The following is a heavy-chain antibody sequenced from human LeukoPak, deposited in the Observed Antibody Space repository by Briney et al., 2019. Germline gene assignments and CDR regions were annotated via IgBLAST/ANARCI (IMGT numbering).Heavy chain of an antibody. CDR1: GGSISSYY. D-gene: IGHD3-16*01. V-gene: IGHV4-4*07. Sequence: SETLSLTYTVSGGSISSYYWSWIRQPAGKGLEWIGRIYTSGITNYNPSLKSRVTMSVDTSKNQCTLKLSSVTAADTAVYYCARVGDYALKDWGQGTLVTVSS. J-gene: IGHJ4*02. CDR3: ARVGDYALKD. CDR2: IYTSGIT.